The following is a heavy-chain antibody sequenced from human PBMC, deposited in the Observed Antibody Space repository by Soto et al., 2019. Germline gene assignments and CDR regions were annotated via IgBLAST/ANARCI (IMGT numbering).Heavy chain of an antibody. Sequence: GGSLRLSCAASGFTFSDYYMSWIRQAPGKGLEWVSYISSSSSYTNYADSVKGRFTISRDNAKNSLYLQMNSLRAEDTAVYYCAPWVGPNYYDSSGYYFDYWGQGTLVTVS. D-gene: IGHD3-22*01. V-gene: IGHV3-11*03. J-gene: IGHJ4*02. CDR2: ISSSSSYT. CDR1: GFTFSDYY. CDR3: APWVGPNYYDSSGYYFDY.